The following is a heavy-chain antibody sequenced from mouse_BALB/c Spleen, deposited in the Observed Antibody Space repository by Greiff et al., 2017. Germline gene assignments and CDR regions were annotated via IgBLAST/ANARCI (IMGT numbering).Heavy chain of an antibody. CDR3: AREGNSYAMDY. CDR1: GYTFTNYW. V-gene: IGHV1-63*02. Sequence: QVQLQQSGAELVRPGTSVKISCKASGYTFTNYWLGWVKQRPGHGLEWIGDIYPGGGYTNYNEKFKGKATLTADTSSSTAYMQLSSLTSEDSAVYFCAREGNSYAMDYWGQGTSVTVSS. D-gene: IGHD2-1*01. CDR2: IYPGGGYT. J-gene: IGHJ4*01.